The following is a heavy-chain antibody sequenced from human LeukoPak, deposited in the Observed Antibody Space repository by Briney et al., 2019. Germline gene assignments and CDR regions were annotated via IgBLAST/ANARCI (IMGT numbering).Heavy chain of an antibody. CDR3: AKDSGGIGARFDP. J-gene: IGHJ5*02. CDR1: GFTFSDYY. Sequence: PGGSLRLSCAASGFTFSDYYMSWIRQAPGKGLEWVSYISSSSSYTNYADSVKGRLTISRDNAKNSLYLQMNSLRAEDTAVYYCAKDSGGIGARFDPWGQGTLVTVST. D-gene: IGHD1-26*01. CDR2: ISSSSSYT. V-gene: IGHV3-11*06.